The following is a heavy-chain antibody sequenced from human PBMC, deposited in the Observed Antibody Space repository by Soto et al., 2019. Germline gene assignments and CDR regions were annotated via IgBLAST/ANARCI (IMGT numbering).Heavy chain of an antibody. CDR1: GFTFSSYS. V-gene: IGHV3-21*01. CDR3: ARDDYGDYAYWFDP. Sequence: EVQLVESGGGLVKPGGSLRLSCAASGFTFSSYSMNWVRQAPGKGLEWVSSISSSSSYIYYADSVKGRFTISRDNAKNSLYLQMNSLRAEDTAVYCCARDDYGDYAYWFDPWGQGTLVTVSS. CDR2: ISSSSSYI. J-gene: IGHJ5*02. D-gene: IGHD4-17*01.